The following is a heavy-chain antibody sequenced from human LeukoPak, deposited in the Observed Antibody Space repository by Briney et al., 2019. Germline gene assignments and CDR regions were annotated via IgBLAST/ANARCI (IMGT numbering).Heavy chain of an antibody. CDR1: GFDFCVAW. V-gene: IGHV3-74*03. Sequence: GGSLRLSCAASGFDFCVAWMHWVRQAPGEGLVWVSVIKSAGSGTAYADSVKGRFTISRDNAKNTVYLQMNSLRDEDTAVYYCAKDYFGALEYWGQGTLVTVSS. CDR3: AKDYFGALEY. D-gene: IGHD4-17*01. J-gene: IGHJ4*02. CDR2: IKSAGSGT.